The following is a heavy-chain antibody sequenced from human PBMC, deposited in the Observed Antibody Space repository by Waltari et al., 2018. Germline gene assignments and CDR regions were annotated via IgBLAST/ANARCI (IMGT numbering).Heavy chain of an antibody. CDR3: TRGGNYDVGRHRPFVDP. CDR1: GASFSAYY. Sequence: VQLQQWGAGLLKPSETLSLTCSVSGASFSAYYWGWVRHVPGKGLVWIGPIRPPGNINCQPSVHSRVDISVDTSRNQLSLRVFSETAADAGLLYCTRGGNYDVGRHRPFVDPWGQGTQVTVSS. V-gene: IGHV4-34*01. J-gene: IGHJ5*02. CDR2: IRPPGNI. D-gene: IGHD3-3*01.